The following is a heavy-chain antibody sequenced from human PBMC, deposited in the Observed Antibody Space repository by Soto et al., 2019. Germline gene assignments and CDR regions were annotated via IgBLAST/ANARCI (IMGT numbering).Heavy chain of an antibody. Sequence: SETLSLTCTVSGGSVNTAPYHWSWIRQSPRNGLEWIGNMYYTGSTNYNPSFESQVAISLDTSNNQFSLRLTSLTAADTAVYFCARDHHSYYDTSGYYPYFDFWGQGTLVTVSS. CDR3: ARDHHSYYDTSGYYPYFDF. CDR1: GGSVNTAPYH. V-gene: IGHV4-61*01. J-gene: IGHJ4*02. CDR2: MYYTGST. D-gene: IGHD3-22*01.